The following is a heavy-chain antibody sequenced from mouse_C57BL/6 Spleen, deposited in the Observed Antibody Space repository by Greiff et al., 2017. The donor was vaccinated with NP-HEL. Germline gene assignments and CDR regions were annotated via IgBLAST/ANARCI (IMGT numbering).Heavy chain of an antibody. Sequence: VQLVESGPGLVQPSQSLSITCTVSGFSLTSYGVHWVRQSPGKGLEWLGVIWSGGSTDYSADFISRLSISKDNSKSQVFFKMNSLQADDTAIYYGARDSSGYDAMDYWGQGTSVIVSS. V-gene: IGHV2-2*01. CDR3: ARDSSGYDAMDY. CDR1: GFSLTSYG. D-gene: IGHD3-2*02. J-gene: IGHJ4*01. CDR2: IWSGGST.